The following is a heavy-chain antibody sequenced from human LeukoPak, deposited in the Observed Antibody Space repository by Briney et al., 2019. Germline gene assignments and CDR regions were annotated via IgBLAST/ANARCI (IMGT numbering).Heavy chain of an antibody. CDR3: ANVAGYCSTTSCYTYFQH. V-gene: IGHV1-69*02. D-gene: IGHD2-2*02. J-gene: IGHJ1*01. Sequence: SVKVSCKASGGTFSSYTISWVRRAPGQGREWMGRIITILGIANYAQKFQGRVTITADKSTSTAYMELSSLRSEDTAVYYCANVAGYCSTTSCYTYFQHWGQGTLVTVSS. CDR2: IITILGIA. CDR1: GGTFSSYT.